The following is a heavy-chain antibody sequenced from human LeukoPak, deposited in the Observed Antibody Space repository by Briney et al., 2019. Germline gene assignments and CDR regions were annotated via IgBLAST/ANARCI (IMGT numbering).Heavy chain of an antibody. CDR3: ARGNYYCSGTSCYTFLDY. CDR2: VYSGGNT. V-gene: IGHV3-53*01. D-gene: IGHD2-2*02. CDR1: GFIVNSNY. Sequence: HPGGSLRLSCAASGFIVNSNYMNWVRQAPGKGLEWVSVVYSGGNTYYADSVKGRFTISRDNSKNTLYLQMNSLRAEDTAVYYCARGNYYCSGTSCYTFLDYWGQGTLVTVSS. J-gene: IGHJ4*02.